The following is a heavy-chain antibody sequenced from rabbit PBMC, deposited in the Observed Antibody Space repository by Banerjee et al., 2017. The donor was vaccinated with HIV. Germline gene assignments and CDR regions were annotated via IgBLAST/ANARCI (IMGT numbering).Heavy chain of an antibody. CDR3: VRETETYAGYAGYGYYFDL. CDR1: GFSFSSRYW. CDR2: IYNGDGST. V-gene: IGHV1S45*01. Sequence: QEQLEESGGDLVKPEGSLTLTCTASGFSFSSRYWICWVRQAPGKGLEWIAGIYNGDGSTYYASGAKGRFTISKTSSTTVTLQMTSLTAADTATYFCVRETETYAGYAGYGYYFDLWGPGTLVTVS. J-gene: IGHJ4*01. D-gene: IGHD7-1*01.